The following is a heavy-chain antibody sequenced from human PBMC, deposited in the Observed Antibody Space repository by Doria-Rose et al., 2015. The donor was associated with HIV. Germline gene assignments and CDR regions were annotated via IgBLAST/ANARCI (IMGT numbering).Heavy chain of an antibody. J-gene: IGHJ6*02. D-gene: IGHD1-1*01. Sequence: QVQLQESGAGLVKPSETLSLTCAVFGGSFSGYYWSWIRQPPGKGLEWIGETNHSGSTKYKTSLKSRVTISLDTSKNLFSAGTAVYYCARGLLRGGWNDVDYYYGMDVWGQGTTVTVSS. CDR1: GGSFSGYY. CDR3: ARGLLRGGWNDVDYYYGMDV. V-gene: IGHV4-34*01. CDR2: TNHSGST.